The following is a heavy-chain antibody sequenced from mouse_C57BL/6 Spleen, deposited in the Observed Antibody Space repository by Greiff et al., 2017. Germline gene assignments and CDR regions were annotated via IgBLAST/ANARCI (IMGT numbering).Heavy chain of an antibody. D-gene: IGHD2-5*01. CDR1: GYAFSSSW. V-gene: IGHV1-82*01. CDR2: IYPGDGDT. CDR3: ARSDYSNCFDY. J-gene: IGHJ2*01. Sequence: QVQLQQSGPELVKPGASVKISCKASGYAFSSSWMNWVKQRPGKGLEWIGRIYPGDGDTNYNGKFKGKATLTADKSSSTAYMQLSSLTSEDSAVYFCARSDYSNCFDYWGQGTTLTVSS.